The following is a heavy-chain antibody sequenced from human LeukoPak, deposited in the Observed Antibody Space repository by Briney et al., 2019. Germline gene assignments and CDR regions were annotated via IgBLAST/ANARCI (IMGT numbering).Heavy chain of an antibody. Sequence: ASVKVSCKASGGTFSSYAINWVRQAPGQGLEWMGGIIPIFGTANYAQKFQGRVTITTDESTSTAYMELSSLRSEDTAVYYCARGPRPAVTTIPSPIDYWGQGTLVTVSS. D-gene: IGHD4-17*01. J-gene: IGHJ4*02. V-gene: IGHV1-69*05. CDR3: ARGPRPAVTTIPSPIDY. CDR2: IIPIFGTA. CDR1: GGTFSSYA.